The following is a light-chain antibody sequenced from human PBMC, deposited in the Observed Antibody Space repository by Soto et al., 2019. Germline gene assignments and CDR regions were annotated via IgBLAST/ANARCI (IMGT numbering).Light chain of an antibody. CDR1: QSVSSSY. CDR3: QQYGSSRT. CDR2: GAS. Sequence: EIVLTQSPGTLSLSPGERATLSCRASQSVSSSYLAWYQQKPGQAPRLLIYGASSRATGIPDRFSGSGSGTDFTLTISRLEPEDFAVYYYQQYGSSRTFGQGTKVELK. J-gene: IGKJ1*01. V-gene: IGKV3-20*01.